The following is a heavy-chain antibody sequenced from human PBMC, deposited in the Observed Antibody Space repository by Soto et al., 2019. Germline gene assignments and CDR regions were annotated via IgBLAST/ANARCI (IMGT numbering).Heavy chain of an antibody. J-gene: IGHJ5*01. CDR1: GLTFSSYW. CDR2: IKEDGSEK. V-gene: IGHV3-7*01. Sequence: EVQLVESGGGLAQPGGSLRLSCVASGLTFSSYWMTWVRQAPGKGLEWVANIKEDGSEKYYVDSVKGRFTISRDNAKNSLYMQMNNLRVEDTAVYYCERREATGDDPWCQGTLVTVSS. D-gene: IGHD3-10*01. CDR3: ERREATGDDP.